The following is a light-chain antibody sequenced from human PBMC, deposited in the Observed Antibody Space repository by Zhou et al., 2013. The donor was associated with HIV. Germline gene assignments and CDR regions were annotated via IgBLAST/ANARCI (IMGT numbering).Light chain of an antibody. J-gene: IGKJ4*01. V-gene: IGKV2-28*01. CDR1: QSLLYSNGYNY. CDR2: LGS. CDR3: MQALQTPLT. Sequence: DIVMTQSPLSLSVTPGEPASISCRSSQSLLYSNGYNYLDWYLQKPGQSPQLLIYLGSNRASGVPDRFTGSEAGTDFTLKISRVEAEDVGIYYCMQALQTPLTFGGGTKVEIK.